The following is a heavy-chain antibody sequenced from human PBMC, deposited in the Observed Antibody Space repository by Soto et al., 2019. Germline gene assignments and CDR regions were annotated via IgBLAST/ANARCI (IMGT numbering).Heavy chain of an antibody. V-gene: IGHV4-59*01. CDR3: AREVYYYDSSRYFDY. CDR2: IYYSGST. Sequence: SETXSLTCTVSGGSISSYYWSWIRQTPGKGLEWIGYIYYSGSTNYNPSLKSRVTISEDTSKNQFSLKLSSVTAADTAVYYCAREVYYYDSSRYFDYWGQGTLVTVSS. CDR1: GGSISSYY. J-gene: IGHJ4*02. D-gene: IGHD3-22*01.